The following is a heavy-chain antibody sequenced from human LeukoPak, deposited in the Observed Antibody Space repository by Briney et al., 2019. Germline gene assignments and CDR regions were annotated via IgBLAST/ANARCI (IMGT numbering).Heavy chain of an antibody. Sequence: PSETLSLTCAVYGGSFSGYYWSWIRQPPGKGLEWIGEINHSGSTNYNPSLKSRVTISVDTSKNQFSLKLSSVTAADTAVYYCARRKGWKVRGVIRPTPFMDVWGKGTTVTISS. CDR2: INHSGST. J-gene: IGHJ6*03. V-gene: IGHV4-34*01. CDR3: ARRKGWKVRGVIRPTPFMDV. CDR1: GGSFSGYY. D-gene: IGHD3-10*01.